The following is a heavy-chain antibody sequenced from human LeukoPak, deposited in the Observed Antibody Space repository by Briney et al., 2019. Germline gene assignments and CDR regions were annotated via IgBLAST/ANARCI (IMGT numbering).Heavy chain of an antibody. CDR3: ATGFYGSGSLSAFDI. J-gene: IGHJ3*02. Sequence: ASMKVSCKASGYTFIGYYIHWVRQAPGQGLELMGWINPNSGGTNNAQKLQGRVTMTRDTSIRTAYMELNRLRSDDTAVYYCATGFYGSGSLSAFDIWGQGTMITVSS. CDR2: INPNSGGT. CDR1: GYTFIGYY. D-gene: IGHD3-10*01. V-gene: IGHV1-2*02.